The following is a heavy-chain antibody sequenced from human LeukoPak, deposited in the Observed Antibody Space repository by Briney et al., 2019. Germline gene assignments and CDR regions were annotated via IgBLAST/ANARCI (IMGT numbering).Heavy chain of an antibody. V-gene: IGHV4-38-2*01. Sequence: ASETLSLTCADSGYSISSGYYWGWIRQPPGKRMEWIGSIYHSGSTYYNPSLKSRVTISVDTAKNQFALKMSSVHAADTAVYYCARHGRPSPCDFWSGYDFWGQGTLVTVSS. CDR1: GYSISSGYY. J-gene: IGHJ4*02. D-gene: IGHD3-3*01. CDR3: ARHGRPSPCDFWSGYDF. CDR2: IYHSGST.